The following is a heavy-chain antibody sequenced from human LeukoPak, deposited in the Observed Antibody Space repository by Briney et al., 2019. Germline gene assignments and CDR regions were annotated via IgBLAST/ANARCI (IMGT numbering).Heavy chain of an antibody. D-gene: IGHD2-2*01. CDR2: ISSSSATI. V-gene: IGHV3-48*01. CDR3: ARDHCSTTSCRYDF. Sequence: GGSLRLSCAASGFTYSDYSMNWVRQAPGKGLEWVSYISSSSATIYYADSVKGRFTISRDNAKNSLYLQLSSLRAEDTAVYYCARDHCSTTSCRYDFWGQGTLVTVSS. CDR1: GFTYSDYS. J-gene: IGHJ4*02.